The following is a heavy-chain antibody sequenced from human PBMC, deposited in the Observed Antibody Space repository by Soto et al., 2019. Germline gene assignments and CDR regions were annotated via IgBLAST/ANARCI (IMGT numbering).Heavy chain of an antibody. CDR1: GYTFSDYG. D-gene: IGHD2-2*02. CDR3: ARGRRTCTEKTCYTDFDF. Sequence: QVHLVQSGAEVKTPGASVTISCKASGYTFSDYGIHWIRQTPGQRPEWLGWILCLNDRKEYSQKFQGRISLTRDTSASIAYTGLSRLRSEDTAAYYCARGRRTCTEKTCYTDFDFWGQGSLVSVSS. CDR2: ILCLNDRK. J-gene: IGHJ4*02. V-gene: IGHV1-3*01.